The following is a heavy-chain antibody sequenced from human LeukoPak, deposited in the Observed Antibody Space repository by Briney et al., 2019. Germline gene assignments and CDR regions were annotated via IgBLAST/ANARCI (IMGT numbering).Heavy chain of an antibody. CDR3: ARMVVVAATLMGYFDL. CDR1: GYTFTTYG. J-gene: IGHJ2*01. Sequence: ASVKVSRKSSGYTFTTYGISWVRQASGQGLEWMGWISGYNGNTNYAQKFQGKVTMTTDTSTSTVYMELRSLRSDDTAVYYCARMVVVAATLMGYFDLWGRGTLVTVSS. D-gene: IGHD2-15*01. CDR2: ISGYNGNT. V-gene: IGHV1-18*01.